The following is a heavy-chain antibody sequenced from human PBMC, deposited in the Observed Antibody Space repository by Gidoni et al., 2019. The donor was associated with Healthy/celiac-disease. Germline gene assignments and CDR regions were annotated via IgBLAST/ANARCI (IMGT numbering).Heavy chain of an antibody. V-gene: IGHV1-69*01. Sequence: QVQLVQSGAEVKKPGSSVKVSCKASGGTFSSYAISWVRQAPGQGLEWMGGIIPLFGTANHAQKFQGRGTITADESTSTAYMELSSLRSEDTAVSYCARGSYDFWSGYYYYYGMDVWGQGTTVTVSS. CDR1: GGTFSSYA. CDR2: IIPLFGTA. D-gene: IGHD3-3*01. CDR3: ARGSYDFWSGYYYYYGMDV. J-gene: IGHJ6*02.